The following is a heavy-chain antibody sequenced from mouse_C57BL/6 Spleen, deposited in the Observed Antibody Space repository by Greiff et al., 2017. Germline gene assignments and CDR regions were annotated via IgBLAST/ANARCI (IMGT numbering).Heavy chain of an antibody. Sequence: VQLQQSGAELARPGASVKLSCKASGYTFTSYGIRWVKQRTGQGLEWIGEIYPRSGNTNYNEKFKGKATLTADKASSTAYMQLRSLTAEDSAVYFGAREDEYCYCALDYWGQGTSVTVSS. CDR2: IYPRSGNT. V-gene: IGHV1-81*01. D-gene: IGHD5-1*01. CDR1: GYTFTSYG. J-gene: IGHJ4*01. CDR3: AREDEYCYCALDY.